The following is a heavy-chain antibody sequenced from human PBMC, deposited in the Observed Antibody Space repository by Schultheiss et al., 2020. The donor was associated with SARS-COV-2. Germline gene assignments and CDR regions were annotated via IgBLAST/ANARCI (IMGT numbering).Heavy chain of an antibody. CDR2: IYYSGST. CDR1: GASISSSGYS. Sequence: LRLSCTVSGASISSSGYSWSWIRQHPGKGLEWIGYIYYSGSTFYNPSLKSRITISVDTSKNQFSLRLNSVTAADTAVYYCARWNDFLTGCFDYWGQGTLVTVSS. V-gene: IGHV4-31*03. J-gene: IGHJ4*02. D-gene: IGHD3-9*01. CDR3: ARWNDFLTGCFDY.